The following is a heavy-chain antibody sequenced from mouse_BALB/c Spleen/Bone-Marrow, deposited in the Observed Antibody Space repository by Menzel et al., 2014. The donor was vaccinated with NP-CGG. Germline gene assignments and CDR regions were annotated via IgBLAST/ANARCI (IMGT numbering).Heavy chain of an antibody. CDR3: VRSDY. Sequence: VQLQQSGTELAKPGASVKMSCKASGYTFTTHWMHWVKQRPGQGLEWIGYINPSTGYTDYNQKFKDKATLTADKSSSTAYMQLISLTSEDSAVYYCVRSDYWGQGTPLTVSS. CDR2: INPSTGYT. J-gene: IGHJ2*01. CDR1: GYTFTTHW. V-gene: IGHV1-7*01.